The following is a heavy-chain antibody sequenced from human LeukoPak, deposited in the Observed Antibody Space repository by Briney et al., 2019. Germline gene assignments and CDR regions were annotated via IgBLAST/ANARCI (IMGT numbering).Heavy chain of an antibody. CDR2: INPSGGST. CDR1: VYIFTSYY. D-gene: IGHD1-14*01. Sequence: GASVKVSCKASVYIFTSYYMHWVRQAPGQGLEWMGIINPSGGSTNYAQKFQGRVTMTRDTSTSTVYMELSSLRSEDTAVYYCARANTRYGYFQHWGQGTLVTVSS. CDR3: ARANTRYGYFQH. J-gene: IGHJ1*01. V-gene: IGHV1-46*01.